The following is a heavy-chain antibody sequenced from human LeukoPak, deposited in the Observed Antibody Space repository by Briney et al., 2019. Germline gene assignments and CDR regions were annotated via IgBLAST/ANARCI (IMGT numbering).Heavy chain of an antibody. J-gene: IGHJ6*02. V-gene: IGHV3-30-3*01. CDR2: ISYDGSNK. Sequence: PGGSLRLSCAASGFIFSSYAMHWVRQAPGKGLEWVAVISYDGSNKYYADSVKGRFTISRDNSKNTLYLQMNSLRAEDTAVYYCAREGPKTYDFWSGYLPGSYYGMDVWGQGTTVTVSS. D-gene: IGHD3-3*01. CDR3: AREGPKTYDFWSGYLPGSYYGMDV. CDR1: GFIFSSYA.